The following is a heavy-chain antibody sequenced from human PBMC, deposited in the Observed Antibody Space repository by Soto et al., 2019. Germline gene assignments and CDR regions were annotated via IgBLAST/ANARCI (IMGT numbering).Heavy chain of an antibody. Sequence: QVQLVQSGAEVKKPGSSVKVSCKASGGTFSSYTISWVRQAPGQGLEWMGRIIPILGIANYAQKFQGRVTITADKSTSTAYMELSSLRSEDTAVYYCARAPWYYYGSGSYYRSGWGQGTLVTVSS. J-gene: IGHJ4*02. D-gene: IGHD3-10*01. CDR2: IIPILGIA. V-gene: IGHV1-69*02. CDR1: GGTFSSYT. CDR3: ARAPWYYYGSGSYYRSG.